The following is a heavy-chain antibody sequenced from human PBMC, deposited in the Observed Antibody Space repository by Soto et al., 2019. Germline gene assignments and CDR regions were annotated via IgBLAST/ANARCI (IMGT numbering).Heavy chain of an antibody. D-gene: IGHD1-1*01. Sequence: SSETXSLTCTFSGGPIISSSHYWCWIRQSPGTGLEWIGSIDESGCSYYNPSLKSRVTISFDTSKNQFSLKLISVTGADSAIYYCERERGYVDYWGQGTLVTVSS. CDR2: IDESGCS. J-gene: IGHJ4*02. V-gene: IGHV4-39*02. CDR3: ERERGYVDY. CDR1: GGPIISSSHY.